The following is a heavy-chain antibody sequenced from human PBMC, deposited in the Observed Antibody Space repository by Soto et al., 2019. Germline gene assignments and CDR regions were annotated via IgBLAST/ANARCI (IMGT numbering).Heavy chain of an antibody. CDR1: GGSISSSSYY. Sequence: PSETLSLTCTVSGGSISSSSYYWGWIRQPPGKGLEWTGSIYYSGNTYYNPSLKSRVTISVDTSKNQFSLRLTSVTAADTAVYYCPRHGVVTTYANFDYWGQGTLVTVSS. CDR3: PRHGVVTTYANFDY. D-gene: IGHD4-17*01. V-gene: IGHV4-39*01. J-gene: IGHJ4*02. CDR2: IYYSGNT.